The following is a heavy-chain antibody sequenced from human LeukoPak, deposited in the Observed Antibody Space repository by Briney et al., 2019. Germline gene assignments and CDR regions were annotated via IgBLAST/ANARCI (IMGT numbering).Heavy chain of an antibody. CDR2: IYYSGST. Sequence: SETLSLTCTVSGGSISSSSYYWGWIRQPPGKGLEWIGSIYYSGSTYYNPSLKSRVTISVDTSKNQFSLKLSSVTAADTAVYYCARSIVGATDSLGFDYWGQGTLVTVSS. CDR3: ARSIVGATDSLGFDY. V-gene: IGHV4-39*07. CDR1: GGSISSSSYY. D-gene: IGHD1-26*01. J-gene: IGHJ4*02.